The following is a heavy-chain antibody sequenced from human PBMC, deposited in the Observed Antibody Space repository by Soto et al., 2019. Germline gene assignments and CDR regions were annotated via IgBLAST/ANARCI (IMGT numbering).Heavy chain of an antibody. CDR2: INHSGST. D-gene: IGHD2-15*01. CDR3: ARHRYHGFDP. V-gene: IGHV4-34*01. Sequence: QVQLQQWGAGLLKPSETLSLTCAVYGGSFSGYYWSWIRQPPGKGLEWIGEINHSGSTNYNPSLKSRVTISVDTSKNQFSLKLSSVTAADTAVYYCARHRYHGFDPWGHGTLVTVSS. J-gene: IGHJ5*02. CDR1: GGSFSGYY.